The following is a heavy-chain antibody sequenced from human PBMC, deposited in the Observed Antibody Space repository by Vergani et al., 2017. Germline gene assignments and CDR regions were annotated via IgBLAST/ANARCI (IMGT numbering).Heavy chain of an antibody. D-gene: IGHD6-19*01. Sequence: QVQLQESGPGLVKPSETLSLTCTVSGGSISSYYWSWIRQPPGKGVEWIGYIYYSGSTNYNPSLKSRVTISVDTSKNQFSLKLSSVTAADTAVYYCARVERSGWSRGDAFDIWGQGTMVTVAS. CDR3: ARVERSGWSRGDAFDI. J-gene: IGHJ3*02. CDR2: IYYSGST. V-gene: IGHV4-59*01. CDR1: GGSISSYY.